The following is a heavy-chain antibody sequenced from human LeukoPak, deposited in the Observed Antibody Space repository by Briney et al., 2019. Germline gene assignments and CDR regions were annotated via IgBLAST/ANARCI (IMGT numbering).Heavy chain of an antibody. CDR1: GGTFSSYA. CDR2: IIPIFGTA. V-gene: IGHV1-69*13. D-gene: IGHD3-9*01. CDR3: AKRTVYYDILTGHPDY. J-gene: IGHJ4*02. Sequence: AASVKVSCKASGGTFSSYAISWVRQAPGQGLEWMGGIIPIFGTANYAQKFQGRVTITADESTSTAYMELSSLRSEDTAVYYCAKRTVYYDILTGHPDYWGQGTLVTVSS.